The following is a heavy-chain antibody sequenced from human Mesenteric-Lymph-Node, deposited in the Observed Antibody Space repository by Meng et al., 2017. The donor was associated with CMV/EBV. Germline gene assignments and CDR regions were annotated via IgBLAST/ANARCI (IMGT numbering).Heavy chain of an antibody. CDR3: ARGWGFSMDV. J-gene: IGHJ6*02. V-gene: IGHV1-18*01. CDR2: ISAYNGNT. CDR1: GYTFTSYG. Sequence: ASVKVSCKASGYTFTSYGISWVRQAPGQGLEWMGWISAYNGNTNYAQKLQGRVAMTRNSSISTAYMELSSLRSEDTAVYYCARGWGFSMDVWGQGTTVTVSS. D-gene: IGHD7-27*01.